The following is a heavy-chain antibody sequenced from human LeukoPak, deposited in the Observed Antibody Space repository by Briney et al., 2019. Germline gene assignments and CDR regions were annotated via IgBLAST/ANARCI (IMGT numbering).Heavy chain of an antibody. Sequence: GGSLRLSCAASGFTFSSYGMHWVRQAPGKGLEWVAVIWYDGSNKYYADSVKGRFTISRDNSKNTLYPQMNSLRAEDTAVYYCARDQDEYSRYYYYGMDVWGQGTTVTVSS. V-gene: IGHV3-33*01. CDR3: ARDQDEYSRYYYYGMDV. CDR2: IWYDGSNK. CDR1: GFTFSSYG. J-gene: IGHJ6*02. D-gene: IGHD6-6*01.